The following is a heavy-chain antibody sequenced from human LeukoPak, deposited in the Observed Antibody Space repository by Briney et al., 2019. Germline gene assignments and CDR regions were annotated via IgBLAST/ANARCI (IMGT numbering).Heavy chain of an antibody. Sequence: GGSLRLSCAASGFTFSSYAMSWVRRAPGKGLEWVSAISGSGGSTYYADSVKGGFTIARDNSKNTLYLQMNSLRAEDTAVYYCASPPARIVVVPAAMPPYYYMDVWGKGTTVTVSS. CDR2: ISGSGGST. J-gene: IGHJ6*03. CDR3: ASPPARIVVVPAAMPPYYYMDV. V-gene: IGHV3-23*01. D-gene: IGHD2-2*01. CDR1: GFTFSSYA.